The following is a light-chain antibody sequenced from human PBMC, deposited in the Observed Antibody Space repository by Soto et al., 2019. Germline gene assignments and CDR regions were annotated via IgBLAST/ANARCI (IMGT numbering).Light chain of an antibody. CDR2: RNN. V-gene: IGLV1-47*01. J-gene: IGLJ1*01. CDR1: SSNIGSDY. CDR3: AAWDDSLSGYV. Sequence: QSVLTQPPSASGTPGQRVTFSCSGSSSNIGSDYVYWYQQFPGTAPKLLIYRNNQRPSGVPDRFSGSKSGTSASLAISGLRSEDEADYYCAAWDDSLSGYVFGTGTKLTVL.